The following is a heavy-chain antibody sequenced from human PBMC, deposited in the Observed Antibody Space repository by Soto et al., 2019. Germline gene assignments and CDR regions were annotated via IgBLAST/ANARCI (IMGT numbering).Heavy chain of an antibody. Sequence: GGSLRLSCAASGFTFSSYGMHWVRQAPGKGLEWVAVIWYDGSNKYYADSVKGRFTISRDNSKNTLYLQMNSLRAEDTAVYYCARDSEDFWSGFTRGMDVWGQGTTVTVSS. CDR2: IWYDGSNK. J-gene: IGHJ6*02. V-gene: IGHV3-33*01. CDR1: GFTFSSYG. D-gene: IGHD3-3*01. CDR3: ARDSEDFWSGFTRGMDV.